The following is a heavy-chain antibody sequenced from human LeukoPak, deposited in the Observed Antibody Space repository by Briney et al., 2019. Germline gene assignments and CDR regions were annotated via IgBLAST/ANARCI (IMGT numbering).Heavy chain of an antibody. CDR3: ARGPRPHDFWSGYYSHYYYYGMDV. D-gene: IGHD3-3*01. CDR2: IIPIFGTA. V-gene: IGHV1-69*01. CDR1: GGTFSSYA. Sequence: ASVKVSCKASGGTFSSYAISWVRQAPGQGLEWMGGIIPIFGTANYAQKFQGRVTITADESTSTAYMELSSLRSEDTAVYYCARGPRPHDFWSGYYSHYYYYGMDVWGQGTTVTVSS. J-gene: IGHJ6*02.